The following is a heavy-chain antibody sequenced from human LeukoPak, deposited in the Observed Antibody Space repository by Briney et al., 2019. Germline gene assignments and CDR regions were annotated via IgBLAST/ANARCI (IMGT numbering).Heavy chain of an antibody. Sequence: ASVKVSCKVSGYTLTELSMHWVRQAPGKGLEWMGGFDPEDGETIYAQKFQGRVTMTEDTSTDTAYMELSSLRSEDTAVYYCATGRSGSPYMDVWGKGTTVTVSS. V-gene: IGHV1-24*01. CDR2: FDPEDGET. J-gene: IGHJ6*03. D-gene: IGHD1-26*01. CDR1: GYTLTELS. CDR3: ATGRSGSPYMDV.